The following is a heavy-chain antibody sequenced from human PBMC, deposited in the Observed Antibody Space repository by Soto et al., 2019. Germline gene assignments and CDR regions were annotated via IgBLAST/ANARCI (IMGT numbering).Heavy chain of an antibody. J-gene: IGHJ5*02. CDR3: ARMATFGSLNWFDP. Sequence: ASVKVSCKASVYIFTNNDVSWVRQATGQGLEWMGWMNPGSGDTGYAQKFQGRVTMTRDISIATAYMELSSLRSDDTAIYYCARMATFGSLNWFDPWGQGTLVTVAS. D-gene: IGHD3-16*01. CDR1: VYIFTNND. CDR2: MNPGSGDT. V-gene: IGHV1-8*01.